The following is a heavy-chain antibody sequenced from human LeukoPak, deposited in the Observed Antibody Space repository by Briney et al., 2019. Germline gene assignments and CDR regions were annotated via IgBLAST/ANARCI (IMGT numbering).Heavy chain of an antibody. CDR1: GGTFSSYA. CDR2: IIPILGIA. V-gene: IGHV1-69*04. CDR3: ARANLGYCSSTSCYSDYYYYGMDV. D-gene: IGHD2-2*02. J-gene: IGHJ6*02. Sequence: SVKVSCKASGGTFSSYAISWVRQAPGQGLEWMGRIIPILGIANYAQKFQGRVTITADKSTSTAYMELSSLRSEDTAVYYCARANLGYCSSTSCYSDYYYYGMDVRGQGTTVTVSS.